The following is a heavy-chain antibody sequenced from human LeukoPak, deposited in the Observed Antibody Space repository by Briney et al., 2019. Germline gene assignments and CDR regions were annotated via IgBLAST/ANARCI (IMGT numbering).Heavy chain of an antibody. J-gene: IGHJ4*02. V-gene: IGHV1-18*01. Sequence: ASVKVSCKASGYTFTSYGISWVRQAPGQGLEWMGWISAYNGNTNYAQKLQSRVTMTTDTSTSTAYMELRSLRSDDTAVYYCARDLRSYTYSSSWLDYWGQGTLVTVSS. CDR3: ARDLRSYTYSSSWLDY. D-gene: IGHD6-13*01. CDR1: GYTFTSYG. CDR2: ISAYNGNT.